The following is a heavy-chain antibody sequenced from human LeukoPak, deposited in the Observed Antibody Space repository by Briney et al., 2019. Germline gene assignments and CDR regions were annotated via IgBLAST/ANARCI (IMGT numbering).Heavy chain of an antibody. CDR2: IRNDGNKK. Sequence: GGSLRLSCVASGFSFSTSGIHWVRQSPGKGLDWVSFIRNDGNKKNYAESVKGRFTISRDNSRNTLYLQMDSLSAEDTAVYYCVKVDTWGQGTLVTVSS. V-gene: IGHV3-30*02. CDR1: GFSFSTSG. D-gene: IGHD3-22*01. CDR3: VKVDT. J-gene: IGHJ4*02.